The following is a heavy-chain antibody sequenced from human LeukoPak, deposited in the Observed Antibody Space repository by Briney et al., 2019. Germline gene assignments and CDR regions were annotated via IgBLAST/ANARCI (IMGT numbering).Heavy chain of an antibody. CDR3: ARGYSRSWFDS. CDR2: INTDGSIT. Sequence: GGSLRLSCAASGFTFNNYWMHWVRQAPGKGLVWVSRINTDGSITTYADSVEGRFSGSRDNAKNTLYLQINNMRVEDTSVYYCARGYSRSWFDSWGQGTLVTVSS. D-gene: IGHD1-14*01. V-gene: IGHV3-74*03. CDR1: GFTFNNYW. J-gene: IGHJ5*01.